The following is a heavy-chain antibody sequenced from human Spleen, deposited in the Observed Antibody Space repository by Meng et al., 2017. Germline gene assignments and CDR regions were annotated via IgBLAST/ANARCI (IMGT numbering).Heavy chain of an antibody. CDR1: GFTFSNAY. V-gene: IGHV3-53*01. Sequence: GESLKISCEGSGFTFSNAYMNWVRQAPGKGLEWVSVIFSGGNTYYGDSVKGRFTISRDNSKNTVYLQMNSLRAEDTAVYYCARSGLQGTFDYWGQGSLVTVSS. J-gene: IGHJ4*02. CDR3: ARSGLQGTFDY. D-gene: IGHD4-11*01. CDR2: IFSGGNT.